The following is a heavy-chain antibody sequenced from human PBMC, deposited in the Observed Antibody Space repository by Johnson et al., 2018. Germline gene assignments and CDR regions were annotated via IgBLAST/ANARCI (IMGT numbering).Heavy chain of an antibody. Sequence: EVQLVESGGGLVQPGGSLRLSCAASGFTFSNYAMNWVRQAPGKGLEWVSAISGSGGSTYYVDSVKGRFTISRDNAKNLLNLQMNSLGAEDTAVYYCAKEGSFLDVWGKGSTVTVSS. V-gene: IGHV3-23*04. CDR3: AKEGSFLDV. CDR1: GFTFSNYA. CDR2: ISGSGGST. J-gene: IGHJ6*03.